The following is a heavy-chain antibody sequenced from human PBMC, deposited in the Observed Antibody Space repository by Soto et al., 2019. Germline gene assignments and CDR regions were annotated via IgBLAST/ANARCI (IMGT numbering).Heavy chain of an antibody. CDR3: AKDQRQWLVHGLDY. Sequence: GGSLRLSCAASGFTFSSYGMHWVRQAPGKGLEWVAVISYDGSNKYYADSVKGRFTISRDNSKNTLYLQMNSLRAEDTAVYYCAKDQRQWLVHGLDYWGQGTLVTSPQ. CDR2: ISYDGSNK. V-gene: IGHV3-30*18. D-gene: IGHD6-19*01. J-gene: IGHJ4*02. CDR1: GFTFSSYG.